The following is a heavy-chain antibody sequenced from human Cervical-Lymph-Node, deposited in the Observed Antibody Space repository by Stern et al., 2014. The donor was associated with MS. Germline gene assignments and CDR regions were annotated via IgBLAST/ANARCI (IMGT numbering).Heavy chain of an antibody. CDR1: GGTFSNYA. J-gene: IGHJ6*02. V-gene: IGHV1-69*01. CDR3: ASPLTATSVPFGYYGMDV. CDR2: IIPLFGKP. D-gene: IGHD4-17*01. Sequence: QEHLGQSGAEVKKPGSSVKGSCKASGGTFSNYATSWVRQAPGQGLEWKGGIIPLFGKPKYAQKFQGRVTITADESTSTAYMDLSSLRSEDTAVYYCASPLTATSVPFGYYGMDVWGQGTTVTVS.